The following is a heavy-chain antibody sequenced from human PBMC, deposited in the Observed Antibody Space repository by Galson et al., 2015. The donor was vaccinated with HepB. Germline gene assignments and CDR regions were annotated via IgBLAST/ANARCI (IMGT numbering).Heavy chain of an antibody. J-gene: IGHJ6*02. Sequence: SVKVSCKASGGTFSSYAISWVRQAPGQGLEWMGGIIPIFGTANYAQKFQGRVTITADESTSTAYMELSSLRSEDTAVYYCARDYGMEVPAATLIRDYYYYGMDVWGQGTTVTVSS. D-gene: IGHD2-2*01. CDR2: IIPIFGTA. CDR3: ARDYGMEVPAATLIRDYYYYGMDV. CDR1: GGTFSSYA. V-gene: IGHV1-69*13.